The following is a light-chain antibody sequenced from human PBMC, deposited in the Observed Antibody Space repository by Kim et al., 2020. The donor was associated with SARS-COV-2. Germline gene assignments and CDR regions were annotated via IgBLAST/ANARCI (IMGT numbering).Light chain of an antibody. Sequence: DIQMTQSPSTLSASVGDRVNITCRASQSIVVWLAWYQQKPGKAPKLVIYKASSLESGVPSRFSGSGSGTEFTLTISSLHPDDLGTYFCQQYSNYPLTFGGGTKVDI. CDR1: QSIVVW. J-gene: IGKJ4*01. CDR2: KAS. V-gene: IGKV1-5*03. CDR3: QQYSNYPLT.